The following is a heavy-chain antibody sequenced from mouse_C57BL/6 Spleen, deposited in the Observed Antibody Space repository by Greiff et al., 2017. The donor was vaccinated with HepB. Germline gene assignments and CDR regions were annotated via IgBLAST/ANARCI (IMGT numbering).Heavy chain of an antibody. J-gene: IGHJ4*01. CDR1: GYTFTSYW. D-gene: IGHD1-1*01. CDR3: ARRTCSTGVATEAMDY. Sequence: QVQLQQPGAELVMPGASVKLSCKASGYTFTSYWMHWVKQRPGQGLEWIGEIDPADSYTNYNQKFKGKSTLTVDKSSSTAYMQLSSLTSEDSAVYYCARRTCSTGVATEAMDYWGQGSAVTVAS. V-gene: IGHV1-69*01. CDR2: IDPADSYT.